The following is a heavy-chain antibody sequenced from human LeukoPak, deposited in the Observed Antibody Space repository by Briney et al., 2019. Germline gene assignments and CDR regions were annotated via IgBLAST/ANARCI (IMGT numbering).Heavy chain of an antibody. D-gene: IGHD3-16*02. CDR3: ARDESSYDYVWGSYRSPEIFDY. J-gene: IGHJ4*02. V-gene: IGHV1-18*01. Sequence: GASVKVSCKASGYTFTSYGVTWVRQAPGQGLEWMGWINTNKGNTHYAQKVQGRLTMTTDTSTSTAYMELRSLRSDDTAVYYCARDESSYDYVWGSYRSPEIFDYWGQGTLVTVSS. CDR1: GYTFTSYG. CDR2: INTNKGNT.